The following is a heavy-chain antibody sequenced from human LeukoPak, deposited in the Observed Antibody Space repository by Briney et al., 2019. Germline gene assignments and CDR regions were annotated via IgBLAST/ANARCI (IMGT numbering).Heavy chain of an antibody. J-gene: IGHJ2*01. Sequence: SETLSLTCTVSGGSISGYYWSWIRQSPGTGLEWIGHISPSGNTNYNPSLKSRVTMSVDTSKNLFSLKLSSVTAADTAVYYCARRPYWYFDLWGRGTLVTVSS. CDR1: GGSISGYY. CDR2: ISPSGNT. D-gene: IGHD6-6*01. CDR3: ARRPYWYFDL. V-gene: IGHV4-4*07.